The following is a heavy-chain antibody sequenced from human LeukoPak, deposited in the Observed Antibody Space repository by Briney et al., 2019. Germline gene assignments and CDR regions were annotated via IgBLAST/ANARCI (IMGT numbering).Heavy chain of an antibody. D-gene: IGHD3-16*01. J-gene: IGHJ4*02. V-gene: IGHV4-59*08. CDR2: IYYSGST. Sequence: PSETLSLTCTVSGGSISSHYWSWIRQPPGKGLEWIGYIYYSGSTNYNPSLKSRVTISVDTSKNQFSLKLSSVTAADTAVYYCARHTFGSHFDYWGQGTLVTVSS. CDR3: ARHTFGSHFDY. CDR1: GGSISSHY.